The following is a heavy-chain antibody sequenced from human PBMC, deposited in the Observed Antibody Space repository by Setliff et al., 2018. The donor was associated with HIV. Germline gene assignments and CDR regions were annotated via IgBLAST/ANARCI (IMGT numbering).Heavy chain of an antibody. CDR2: IYPGDSDT. CDR3: ARRAYYYDSRYFDY. V-gene: IGHV5-51*01. Sequence: PGESLKISCQGSGYRFASYWIGWVRQMPGKGLEWMGIIYPGDSDTRYSPSFQGQVTISADKSISTAYLQWSSLKASDTAMYYCARRAYYYDSRYFDYWGQGTLVTVSS. D-gene: IGHD3-22*01. J-gene: IGHJ4*02. CDR1: GYRFASYW.